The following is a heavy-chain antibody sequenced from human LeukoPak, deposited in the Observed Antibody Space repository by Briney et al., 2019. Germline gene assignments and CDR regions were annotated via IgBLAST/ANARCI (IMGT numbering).Heavy chain of an antibody. V-gene: IGHV3-48*03. J-gene: IGHJ5*02. CDR2: ISSSGSTI. CDR3: VRGSPPNQNNWFDP. CDR1: GFTFSSYE. Sequence: GGSLRLSCAASGFTFSSYEMNWVRQAPGKGLEWVSYISSSGSTIYYADSVKGRFTISRDNAKNSLYLQMNSLRAEDTAVYYCVRGSPPNQNNWFDPWGQGTLVTVSS. D-gene: IGHD1-14*01.